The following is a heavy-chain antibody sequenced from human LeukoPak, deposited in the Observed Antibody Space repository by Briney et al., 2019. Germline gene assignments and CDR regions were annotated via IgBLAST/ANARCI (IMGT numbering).Heavy chain of an antibody. CDR2: IYYSGST. D-gene: IGHD5-12*01. CDR3: ARSGLDSRYYFGMDV. Sequence: SETLSLTCTVSGGSISSYYWSWIRQPLGGGLEWIGYIYYSGSTNYNPSLKRRVTISLDTSKSQFSLRLRSVTAADTAVYYCARSGLDSRYYFGMDVWGQGTTVTVSS. CDR1: GGSISSYY. V-gene: IGHV4-59*01. J-gene: IGHJ6*02.